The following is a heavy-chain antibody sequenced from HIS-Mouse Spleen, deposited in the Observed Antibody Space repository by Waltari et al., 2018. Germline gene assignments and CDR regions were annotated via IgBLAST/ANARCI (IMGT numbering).Heavy chain of an antibody. CDR1: GGSISSSSYY. V-gene: IGHV4-39*07. CDR2: IYYSGST. J-gene: IGHJ4*02. D-gene: IGHD2-15*01. Sequence: QLQLQESRPGLVKPSATLSLTCTVSGGSISSSSYYLGWIRQPPGKGLEWIGSIYYSGSTYYNPSLKSRVTISVDTSKNQFSLKLSSVTAADTAVYYCARSGIFEYGPDLVDYWGQGTLVTVSS. CDR3: ARSGIFEYGPDLVDY.